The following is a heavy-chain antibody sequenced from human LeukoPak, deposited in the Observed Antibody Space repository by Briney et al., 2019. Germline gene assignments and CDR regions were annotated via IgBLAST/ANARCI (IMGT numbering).Heavy chain of an antibody. J-gene: IGHJ4*02. CDR3: VREARGYHYTYFDY. Sequence: GGSLRLSCTASGLTLGGHDMHWVRQTTGDGLEWGAAVSAGHHAFYAGSVKGRFTVSREDAKNSLYLQMNSLRAGDTAVYYCVREARGYHYTYFDYWGQGSLVTVSS. CDR1: GLTLGGHD. V-gene: IGHV3-13*01. CDR2: VSAGHHA. D-gene: IGHD5-18*01.